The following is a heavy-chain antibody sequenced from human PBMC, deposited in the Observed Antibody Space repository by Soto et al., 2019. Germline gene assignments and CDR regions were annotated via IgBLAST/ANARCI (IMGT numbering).Heavy chain of an antibody. V-gene: IGHV3-43*01. J-gene: IGHJ4*01. CDR2: ISWDGGIT. Sequence: QLGGNLRLSSAAYGFTCNAYTIHYVRQAPGKNLEWVSLISWDGGITYYVDSVKGRFTVSRDNSDNSLYLQMTSLRSDDTAFYYCAKDSYDILTGQKRYFDSWGHGT. CDR3: AKDSYDILTGQKRYFDS. D-gene: IGHD3-9*01. CDR1: GFTCNAYT.